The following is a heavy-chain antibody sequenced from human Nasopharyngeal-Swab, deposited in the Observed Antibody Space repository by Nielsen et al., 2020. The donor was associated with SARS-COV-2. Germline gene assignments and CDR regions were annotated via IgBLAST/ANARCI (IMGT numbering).Heavy chain of an antibody. CDR1: GFTFSSYW. V-gene: IGHV3-74*01. D-gene: IGHD5-24*01. Sequence: GESLKISCAASGFTFSSYWMHWVRQAPGKGLVWVSRIKTDGSSTSYAASVKGRFTISRDNAKNTLYLQMNSLRAEDTAVYYCASAWSRDGYNVDYWGQGTLVTVSS. J-gene: IGHJ4*02. CDR2: IKTDGSST. CDR3: ASAWSRDGYNVDY.